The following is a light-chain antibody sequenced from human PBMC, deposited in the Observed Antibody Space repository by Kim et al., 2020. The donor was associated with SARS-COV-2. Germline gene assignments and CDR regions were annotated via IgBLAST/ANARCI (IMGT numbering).Light chain of an antibody. Sequence: QSVVTQPPSASGTPGQRVTISCSGSSTSIGSNYVYWYQRLPGTAPNLLIYRNNERPSGVPDRFSGSKSGTSASLAISGLRSEDEGDYYCAAWDDSLSGRVFGGGTQLTVL. J-gene: IGLJ2*01. CDR1: STSIGSNY. CDR2: RNN. V-gene: IGLV1-47*01. CDR3: AAWDDSLSGRV.